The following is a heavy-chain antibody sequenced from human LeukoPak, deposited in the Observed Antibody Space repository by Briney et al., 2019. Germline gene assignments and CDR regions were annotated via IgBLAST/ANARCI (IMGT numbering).Heavy chain of an antibody. D-gene: IGHD4-17*01. CDR3: AREGDYGDFDY. CDR1: GFTFSSYS. Sequence: GGSLRLSCAASGFTFSSYSMNWVRQAPGKGLEWVSSISSSSSYIYYADSVKARFTISRDNAKNSLYLQMNSLRAEDTAVYYCAREGDYGDFDYWGQGTLVTVSS. V-gene: IGHV3-21*01. J-gene: IGHJ4*02. CDR2: ISSSSSYI.